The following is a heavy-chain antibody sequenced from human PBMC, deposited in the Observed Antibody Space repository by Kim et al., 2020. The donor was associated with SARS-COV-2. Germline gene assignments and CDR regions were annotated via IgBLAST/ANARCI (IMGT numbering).Heavy chain of an antibody. CDR1: GYTFTSYG. J-gene: IGHJ5*02. CDR3: ARIERGDYDFWSGYSGNRFDP. D-gene: IGHD3-3*01. CDR2: ISAYNGNT. Sequence: ASVKVSCKASGYTFTSYGISWVRQAPGQGLEWMGWISAYNGNTNYAQKLQGRVTMTTDTSTSTAYMELRSLRSDDTAVYYCARIERGDYDFWSGYSGNRFDPWGQGTLVTVSS. V-gene: IGHV1-18*01.